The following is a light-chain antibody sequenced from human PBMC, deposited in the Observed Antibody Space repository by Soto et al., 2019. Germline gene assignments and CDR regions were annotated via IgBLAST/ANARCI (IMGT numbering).Light chain of an antibody. CDR3: QQSYNIPLT. Sequence: DIQMTQSPSTLSASVGDRVTITCRASQSISSWLAWYQQKPGKAPKLLIYDASSLESGVPSRFSGSGSGTEFTLTISSLQPDDFATYYCQQSYNIPLTFGPGTKVDFK. J-gene: IGKJ3*01. CDR2: DAS. CDR1: QSISSW. V-gene: IGKV1-5*01.